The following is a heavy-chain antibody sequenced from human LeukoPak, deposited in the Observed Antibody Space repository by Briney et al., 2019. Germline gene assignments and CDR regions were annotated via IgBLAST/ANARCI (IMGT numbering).Heavy chain of an antibody. Sequence: SETLSLTCTVSSGSIRRYYGICMRQPPGKGREWIGYIYYSGCPNHNPSLKRRVTKSVDTSKNQFSLKLSSVTAADTAVYYCARGQGHYYDSSGYSGEFDYWGQGTLVTVSS. J-gene: IGHJ4*02. CDR2: IYYSGCP. CDR3: ARGQGHYYDSSGYSGEFDY. V-gene: IGHV4-59*13. CDR1: SGSIRRYY. D-gene: IGHD3-22*01.